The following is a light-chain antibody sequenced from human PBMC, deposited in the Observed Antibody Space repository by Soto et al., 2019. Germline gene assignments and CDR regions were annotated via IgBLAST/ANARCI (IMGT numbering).Light chain of an antibody. CDR3: TSWKTSTTMI. CDR1: SSDIGAYNF. Sequence: QSALTQPASVSGSPGQSITISCTGTSSDIGAYNFVSWYQQHPGKAPKLMLYDVNIRPSGVSNRFSGSKSVNTASLTISGLQAEDEADYYCTSWKTSTTMIFGGGTKVTVL. J-gene: IGLJ2*01. V-gene: IGLV2-14*03. CDR2: DVN.